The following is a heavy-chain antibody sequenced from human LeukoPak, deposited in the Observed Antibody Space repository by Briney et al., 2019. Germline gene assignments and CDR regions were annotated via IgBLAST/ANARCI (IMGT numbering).Heavy chain of an antibody. J-gene: IGHJ6*02. CDR1: GYTFTSYG. CDR3: ARDRWEQWILKNYYYGMDV. V-gene: IGHV1-18*01. D-gene: IGHD1-26*01. Sequence: ASVKVSCKASGYTFTSYGISWVRQAPGQGLEWMGWISAYNGNTNYAQKLQGRVTMTTDTSTGTAYMELRSLRSDDTAVYYCARDRWEQWILKNYYYGMDVWGQGTTVTVSS. CDR2: ISAYNGNT.